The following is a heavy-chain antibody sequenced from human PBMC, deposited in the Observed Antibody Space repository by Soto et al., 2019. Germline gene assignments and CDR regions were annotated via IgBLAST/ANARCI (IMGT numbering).Heavy chain of an antibody. V-gene: IGHV1-18*04. D-gene: IGHD2-2*01. CDR2: ISAFNGDT. J-gene: IGHJ6*02. CDR3: ARDRLVAIPAQAFYSYYGMDV. Sequence: ASVKVSCKASGYSFTSYGISWMRQAPGQGLEWMGWISAFNGDTNHAQKFQDRVTMTTDTSTSTAYMELRSLRSDDTAVYYCARDRLVAIPAQAFYSYYGMDVWGQGTTVTASS. CDR1: GYSFTSYG.